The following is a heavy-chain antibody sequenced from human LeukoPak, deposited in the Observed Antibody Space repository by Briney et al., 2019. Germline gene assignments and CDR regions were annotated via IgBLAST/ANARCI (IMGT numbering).Heavy chain of an antibody. CDR2: IYYSGST. Sequence: SETLPLTCTVSGGSISSSSYYWGWIRQPPGKGLEWIGSIYYSGSTYYNPSLKSRVTISVDTSKNQFSLKLSSVTAADTAVYYCARDDSSGWYNRDWFDPWGQGTLVTVSS. D-gene: IGHD6-19*01. J-gene: IGHJ5*02. CDR3: ARDDSSGWYNRDWFDP. V-gene: IGHV4-39*07. CDR1: GGSISSSSYY.